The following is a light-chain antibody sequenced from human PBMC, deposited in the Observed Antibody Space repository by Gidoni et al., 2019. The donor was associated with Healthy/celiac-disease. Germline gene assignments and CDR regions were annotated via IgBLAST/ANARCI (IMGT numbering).Light chain of an antibody. V-gene: IGLV1-40*01. CDR3: QSYDSSLSAVV. J-gene: IGLJ2*01. Sequence: QSVLTQPPSVSGAPGQRVTISCTGRSSNIGAGYDVHWYQQLPGTAPKPLIYGNSNRPSGVPDRFSGSKSGTSASLAITGLQAEDEADYYCQSYDSSLSAVVFGGGTKLTVL. CDR1: SSNIGAGYD. CDR2: GNS.